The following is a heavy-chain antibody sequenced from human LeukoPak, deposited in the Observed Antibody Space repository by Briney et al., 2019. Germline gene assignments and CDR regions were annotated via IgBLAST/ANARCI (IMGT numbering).Heavy chain of an antibody. J-gene: IGHJ4*02. Sequence: SETLSLTCTVSGDSISSYYWSWIRQPAGRGLEWIGRISTSGSTNYNPSLKSRVTMSVDTSKNQFSLKLSSVTAADTAVYYCARAWQWLPLDYWGQGTLVTVSS. CDR3: ARAWQWLPLDY. CDR2: ISTSGST. CDR1: GDSISSYY. V-gene: IGHV4-4*07. D-gene: IGHD6-19*01.